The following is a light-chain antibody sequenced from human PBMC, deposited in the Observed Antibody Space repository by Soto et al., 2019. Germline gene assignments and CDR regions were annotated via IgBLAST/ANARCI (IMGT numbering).Light chain of an antibody. Sequence: QSVLTQPPSASGTPGQRVTISCSGSSSNIGSNYVYWYQQLPGTAPKLLIYRNNQRPSGVPDRFSGSKSVTSASLAISGLRSEDEADYYCAAWDDSLVFGGGTKLTVL. CDR3: AAWDDSLV. V-gene: IGLV1-47*01. J-gene: IGLJ2*01. CDR2: RNN. CDR1: SSNIGSNY.